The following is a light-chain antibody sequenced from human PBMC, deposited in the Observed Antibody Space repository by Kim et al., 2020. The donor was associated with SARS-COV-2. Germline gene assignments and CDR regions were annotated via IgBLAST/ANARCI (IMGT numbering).Light chain of an antibody. CDR1: NIGSKS. Sequence: APGKTARMTCGGNNIGSKSVHCYQQKPGQAPVLVIYYDSDRPSGIPERFSGSNSGNTATLTISRVEAGDEADYYCQVWDNSSDHVVFGGGTQLTVL. J-gene: IGLJ2*01. CDR3: QVWDNSSDHVV. CDR2: YDS. V-gene: IGLV3-21*04.